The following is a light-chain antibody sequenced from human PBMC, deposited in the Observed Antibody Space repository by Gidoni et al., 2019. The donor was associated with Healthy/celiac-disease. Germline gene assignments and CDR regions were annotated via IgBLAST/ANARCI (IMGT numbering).Light chain of an antibody. Sequence: DIVMTQSPLSLPVTPGEPASISCRSSQSLLHSNGYNYLDWYLQKPGQSPQLLIYLGSNRASGVPDRFSGSESGTDFTLKISRVEAEDVGVYYCMQALQTPGTFXGXTKVEIK. CDR3: MQALQTPGT. V-gene: IGKV2-28*01. CDR2: LGS. J-gene: IGKJ4*01. CDR1: QSLLHSNGYNY.